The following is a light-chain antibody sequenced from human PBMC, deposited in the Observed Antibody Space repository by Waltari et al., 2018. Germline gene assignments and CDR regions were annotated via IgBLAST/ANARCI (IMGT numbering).Light chain of an antibody. CDR2: GKN. V-gene: IGLV3-19*01. CDR1: SLRNYH. CDR3: NSRDTSANLVV. J-gene: IGLJ2*01. Sequence: SSELTQDPAVSVALGQTVRITCQGDSLRNYHARWYQQKPGQAPALVFYGKNNRPSGIPDRFSGSSSRNTASLTITGAQAEDEADYYCNSRDTSANLVVFGGGTKLTVL.